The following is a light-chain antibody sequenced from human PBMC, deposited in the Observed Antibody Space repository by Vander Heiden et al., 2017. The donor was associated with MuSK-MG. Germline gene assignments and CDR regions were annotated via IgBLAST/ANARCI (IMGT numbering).Light chain of an antibody. J-gene: IGKJ2*01. CDR2: AAF. V-gene: IGKV1-39*01. Sequence: DIQTTHSPSSLSASVGDRVTITCRASQTIDNYLNWYQQRPGKAPKLLIYAAFSLDSGVTSRFTGSGFGTDFPLTISCLQLEDFATYSCPESDRTASYTFGQGTKLETK. CDR3: PESDRTASYT. CDR1: QTIDNY.